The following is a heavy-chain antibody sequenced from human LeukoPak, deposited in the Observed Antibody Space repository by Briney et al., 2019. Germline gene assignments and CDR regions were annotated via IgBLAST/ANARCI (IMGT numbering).Heavy chain of an antibody. Sequence: ASQTLSLTCTVSGGSISSGSYYWSWIRQPAGKGLEWIGRIYTSGSTNYNPSLKSRVTISVDTSKNQFSLKLSSVTAADTAVYFCARHEGSSGYYRMKWFDPWGQGTLVTVSS. CDR3: ARHEGSSGYYRMKWFDP. V-gene: IGHV4-61*02. CDR2: IYTSGST. CDR1: GGSISSGSYY. J-gene: IGHJ5*02. D-gene: IGHD3-22*01.